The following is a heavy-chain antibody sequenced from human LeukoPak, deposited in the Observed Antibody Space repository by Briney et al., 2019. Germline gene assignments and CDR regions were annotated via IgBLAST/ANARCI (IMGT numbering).Heavy chain of an antibody. V-gene: IGHV6-1*01. Sequence: SQTHSLTCAISGDSVSSNSAAWNWIRQSPSRGLEWLGRTYYRSKWYTDYAVSVKSRISINSDTSKNQFSLQLNSVTPEDTAVYYCAREIAYDYGDRRTLLGMDVWGQGTTVTVSS. CDR2: TYYRSKWYT. CDR3: AREIAYDYGDRRTLLGMDV. D-gene: IGHD4-17*01. CDR1: GDSVSSNSAA. J-gene: IGHJ6*02.